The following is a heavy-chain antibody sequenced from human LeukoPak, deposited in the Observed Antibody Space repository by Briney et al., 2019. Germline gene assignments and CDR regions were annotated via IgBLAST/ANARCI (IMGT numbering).Heavy chain of an antibody. J-gene: IGHJ6*03. CDR2: ICYSGST. D-gene: IGHD6-13*01. Sequence: SETLSLTCTVSGGTISGSRYYWGSLRQPPGKGLEWFGSICYSGSTYYNPSLKSRVTISVDTSKNQFSLKLSSVTAADTAVYYCARLAGTGYSSSWWYYYYYMDVWGKGTTVTVFS. V-gene: IGHV4-39*01. CDR1: GGTISGSRYY. CDR3: ARLAGTGYSSSWWYYYYYMDV.